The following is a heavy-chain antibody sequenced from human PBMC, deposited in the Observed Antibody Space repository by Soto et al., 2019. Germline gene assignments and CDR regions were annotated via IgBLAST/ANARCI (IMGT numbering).Heavy chain of an antibody. D-gene: IGHD6-19*01. CDR1: GLTVSDL. J-gene: IGHJ4*02. Sequence: GGSLRLSCSVAGLTVSDLMSWVWQAPGKGLECVSFIHSDGSTHYTDSVRGRFTISRDNSKNTLYLQMDRLRVDDTAVYFCARAASGPFDCWGQGTLVTVSS. CDR3: ARAASGPFDC. V-gene: IGHV3-53*01. CDR2: IHSDGST.